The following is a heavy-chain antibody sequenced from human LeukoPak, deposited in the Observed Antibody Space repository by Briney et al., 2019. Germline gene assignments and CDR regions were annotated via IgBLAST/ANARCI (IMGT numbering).Heavy chain of an antibody. CDR1: GFTFNTYS. CDR2: IDSSGGYM. CDR3: LRGDRRDY. J-gene: IGHJ4*02. V-gene: IGHV3-21*06. Sequence: MAGGSLRLSCEASGFTFNTYSMNWARQAPGKGLEGVSSIDSSGGYMFYADSVKGRFIISRDNAKDSLYLQMNSLRVEDTAVYYCLRGDRRDYWGQGTLVTVSS.